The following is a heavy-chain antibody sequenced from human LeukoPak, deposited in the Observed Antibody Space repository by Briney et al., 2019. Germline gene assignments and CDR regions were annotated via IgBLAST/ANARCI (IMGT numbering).Heavy chain of an antibody. Sequence: SETLSLTCIVSGGSIRTYYWSWIRQPPGKGLEWIGYIYYSGNTNYNPSLQSRVTISVDTSKNQFSLKLSSVTAADTAVYYCASHGTIFGVVVGNWFDPWGQGTLVTVSS. V-gene: IGHV4-59*12. CDR2: IYYSGNT. CDR3: ASHGTIFGVVVGNWFDP. CDR1: GGSIRTYY. J-gene: IGHJ5*02. D-gene: IGHD3-3*01.